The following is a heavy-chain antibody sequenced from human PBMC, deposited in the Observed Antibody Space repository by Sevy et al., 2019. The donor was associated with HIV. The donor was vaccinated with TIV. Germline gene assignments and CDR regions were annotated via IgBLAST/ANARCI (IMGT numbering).Heavy chain of an antibody. Sequence: GSLRLSCSASGFSVSRNHINWVRQAPGKGQEWISVIYSDGTTQYADSVKGRFTISRDTSNNTVYLQVSSLRADDTAVYYCARRLSSAWYFDFWGQGTLVTVSS. CDR1: GFSVSRNH. CDR3: ARRLSSAWYFDF. V-gene: IGHV3-53*01. CDR2: IYSDGTT. J-gene: IGHJ4*02. D-gene: IGHD6-19*01.